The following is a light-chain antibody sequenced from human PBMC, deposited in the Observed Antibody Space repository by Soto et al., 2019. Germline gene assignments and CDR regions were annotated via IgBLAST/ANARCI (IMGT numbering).Light chain of an antibody. Sequence: SALTQPASVSGSPGQSITISCTGTSSDVGSSNLVSWYQQHPGKAPKVMIYEGSKRPSGVSNRFSGSKSGNTASLTISGLQAEDEADYYCCSFATSSTYAFGTGTKVTVL. CDR3: CSFATSSTYA. CDR2: EGS. V-gene: IGLV2-23*01. CDR1: SSDVGSSNL. J-gene: IGLJ1*01.